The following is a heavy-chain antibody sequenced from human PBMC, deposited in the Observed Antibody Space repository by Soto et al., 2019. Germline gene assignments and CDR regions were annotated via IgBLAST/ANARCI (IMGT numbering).Heavy chain of an antibody. D-gene: IGHD3-10*01. V-gene: IGHV3-33*01. J-gene: IGHJ6*02. CDR3: ARLHSYYYCSGGYDYYYYYGMDV. Sequence: GGSLRLSCAASGFTFSSYGMHWVRQAPGKGLEWVAVIWYDGSNKYYADSVKGRFTISRDNSKNTLYLQMNSLRAEDTAVYYCARLHSYYYCSGGYDYYYYYGMDVWGQGTTVTVSS. CDR1: GFTFSSYG. CDR2: IWYDGSNK.